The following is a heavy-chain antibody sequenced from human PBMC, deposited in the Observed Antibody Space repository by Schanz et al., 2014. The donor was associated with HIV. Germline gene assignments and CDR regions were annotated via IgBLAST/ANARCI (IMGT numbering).Heavy chain of an antibody. CDR3: AKDWARTAGYCFHY. V-gene: IGHV3-11*01. J-gene: IGHJ4*02. Sequence: EHLLESGGDLIQPGGSLRLSCAASGFTFTDNYMSWIRQAPGKGLEWLSYISVNGATREYADSVKGRFTISRDNAKNSLYLQMNSLRAEDTAFYYCAKDWARTAGYCFHYWGQGTLVTVSP. CDR2: ISVNGATR. D-gene: IGHD3-9*01. CDR1: GFTFTDNY.